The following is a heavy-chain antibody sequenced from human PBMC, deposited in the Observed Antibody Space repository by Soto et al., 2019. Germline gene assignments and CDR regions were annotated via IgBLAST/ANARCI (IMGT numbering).Heavy chain of an antibody. Sequence: GGSLRLSCAASGFTFSSYAMSWVRQAPGKGLEWVSAISGSGGSTYYADSVKGRFTISRDNSKNTLYLQMNSLRAEDTAVYYCAKDGGNTMIVVVSDFDYWGQGTLVTVSS. V-gene: IGHV3-23*01. CDR1: GFTFSSYA. CDR3: AKDGGNTMIVVVSDFDY. CDR2: ISGSGGST. D-gene: IGHD3-22*01. J-gene: IGHJ4*02.